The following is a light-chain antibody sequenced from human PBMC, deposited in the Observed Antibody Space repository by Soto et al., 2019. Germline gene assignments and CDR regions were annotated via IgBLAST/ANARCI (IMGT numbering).Light chain of an antibody. CDR1: RSNIGNNY. Sequence: QTVLTQPPPVSATPGQKVTISCSGGRSNIGNNYVSWYQQVAGTAPQLLIYDDNKRPSGIPDRFSVSKPGTSATLGITGLQTGDEAEYYCGTWDSNLSAGVFGTGTKVTVL. CDR2: DDN. CDR3: GTWDSNLSAGV. V-gene: IGLV1-51*01. J-gene: IGLJ1*01.